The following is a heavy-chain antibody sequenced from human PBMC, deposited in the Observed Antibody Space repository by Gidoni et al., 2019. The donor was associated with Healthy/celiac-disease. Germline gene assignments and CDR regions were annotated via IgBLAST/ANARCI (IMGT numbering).Heavy chain of an antibody. V-gene: IGHV3-48*03. CDR1: GFTISSYE. CDR2: ISSSGSTI. J-gene: IGHJ4*02. CDR3: ARDLWGIGDY. Sequence: EVPLVESGGDLVQPGGSLRLSCAASGFTISSYEMTWVRQAPWKGLEWVSYISSSGSTIYYEDSVTGRFTISRDNVKNALYLQMNSLRAEDTAVYYCARDLWGIGDYWGQGTLVTVSS. D-gene: IGHD3-16*01.